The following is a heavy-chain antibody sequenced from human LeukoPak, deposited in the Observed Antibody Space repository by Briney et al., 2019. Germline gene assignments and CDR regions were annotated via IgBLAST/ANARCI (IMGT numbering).Heavy chain of an antibody. CDR1: GYTFTSYG. CDR3: ARGPDSSGATDYFDY. D-gene: IGHD6-19*01. CDR2: VSAYNGNT. J-gene: IGHJ4*02. V-gene: IGHV1-18*01. Sequence: ASVKVSCKASGYTFTSYGISWVRQAPGQGLEWMGWVSAYNGNTNYAQKLQGRVTMTTDTSTSTAYMELRSLRSGDTAVYYCARGPDSSGATDYFDYWGQGTLVTVSS.